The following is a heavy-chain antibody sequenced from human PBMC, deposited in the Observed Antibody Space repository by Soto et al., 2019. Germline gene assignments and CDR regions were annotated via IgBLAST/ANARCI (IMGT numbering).Heavy chain of an antibody. CDR2: ISSSSSTI. CDR1: GFTFSSYS. V-gene: IGHV3-48*01. D-gene: IGHD3-3*01. CDR3: ARDGAGLYFWSGYVWFDP. J-gene: IGHJ5*02. Sequence: EVQLVESGGGLVQPGGSLRLSCAASGFTFSSYSMNWVRQAPGKGLEWVSYISSSSSTIYYADSVKGRFTISRDNAMNSLYLQLNRLRAEDTAVYYCARDGAGLYFWSGYVWFDPWGQGTLVTVSS.